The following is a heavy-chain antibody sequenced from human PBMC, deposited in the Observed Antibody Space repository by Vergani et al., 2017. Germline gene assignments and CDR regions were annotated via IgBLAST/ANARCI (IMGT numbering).Heavy chain of an antibody. J-gene: IGHJ3*02. Sequence: EVQLVESGGGLVKPGGSLRLSCAASGFTFSNAWMSWVRQAPGKGLEWVGRIKSKTDGGTTDYAAPVKGRFTISRDDSKNTLYLQMNSLKTEDTAVYYCTTGQSVLSCSGSSCYALDGGFDIWGQGTMVTVSS. CDR2: IKSKTDGGTT. V-gene: IGHV3-15*01. D-gene: IGHD2-15*01. CDR3: TTGQSVLSCSGSSCYALDGGFDI. CDR1: GFTFSNAW.